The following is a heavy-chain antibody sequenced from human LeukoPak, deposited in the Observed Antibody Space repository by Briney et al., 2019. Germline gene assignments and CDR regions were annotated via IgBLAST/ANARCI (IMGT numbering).Heavy chain of an antibody. CDR3: ARQATIFVVVGQNWFDP. D-gene: IGHD3-3*01. CDR2: IYYSGST. CDR1: GGSISSSSYY. J-gene: IGHJ5*02. V-gene: IGHV4-39*01. Sequence: PETLSLTCTVSGGSISSSSYYWGWIRQPPGKGLEWNGRIYYSGSTYYKPFLRSRVTISGDTSMHHFSLKLSSVTAADTAVYYCARQATIFVVVGQNWFDPWGQGTLVTVSS.